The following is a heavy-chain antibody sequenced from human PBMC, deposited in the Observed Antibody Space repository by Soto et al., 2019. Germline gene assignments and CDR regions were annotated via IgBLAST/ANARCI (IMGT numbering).Heavy chain of an antibody. CDR1: GGSISGYY. J-gene: IGHJ3*01. CDR3: ARRSAVVAAGDAFDL. CDR2: IHNNGNT. Sequence: SETLSLTCTVSGGSISGYYWSWIRQPPGKGLEWIGYIHNNGNTNYNPSLKSRVTISVDTSNNLFSLKLNSVTAADTAVYYCARRSAVVAAGDAFDLWGQGTMVTVSS. D-gene: IGHD2-15*01. V-gene: IGHV4-59*01.